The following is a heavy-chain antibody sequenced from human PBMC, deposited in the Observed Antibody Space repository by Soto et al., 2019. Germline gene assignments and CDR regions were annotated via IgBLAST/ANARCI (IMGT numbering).Heavy chain of an antibody. CDR3: ARGLCTGGTCYGLTFDL. Sequence: QVQLVQSGAEMKKPGASVKVACKASGYTFTSFDISWLRQATGQGLAWMGWMAPFSGNTGSAQKFQGRISLTRNTSINTAYMELTGLTSDDTAMYYCARGLCTGGTCYGLTFDLWCQGTVVTVSS. D-gene: IGHD2-15*01. J-gene: IGHJ3*01. CDR2: MAPFSGNT. CDR1: GYTFTSFD. V-gene: IGHV1-8*01.